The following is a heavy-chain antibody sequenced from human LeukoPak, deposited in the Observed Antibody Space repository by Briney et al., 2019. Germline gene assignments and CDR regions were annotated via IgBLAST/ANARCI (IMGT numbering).Heavy chain of an antibody. CDR3: AKRASGYYFDS. V-gene: IGHV3-23*01. CDR2: ISTTGDTT. D-gene: IGHD5-12*01. J-gene: IGHJ4*02. Sequence: GGSLRLSCAASGFTFSTYGMSWVHQAPGKGLEWVSTISTTGDTTYYADSVKGRFTISRDNSKNTVYLQMSSLRAEDTAVFYCAKRASGYYFDSWGQGTLVTVSS. CDR1: GFTFSTYG.